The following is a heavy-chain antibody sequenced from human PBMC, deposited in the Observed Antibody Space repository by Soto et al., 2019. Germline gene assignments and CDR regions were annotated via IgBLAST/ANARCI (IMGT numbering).Heavy chain of an antibody. Sequence: GGSLRLSCAASGFTFSNAWMSWVRQAPGKGLEWVGRIKSKTDGGTTDYAAPVKGRFTISRDDSKNTLYLQMNSLKTEDTAVYYCTTDPQYYDFWSGPDYWGQGTLVTVSS. CDR3: TTDPQYYDFWSGPDY. CDR2: IKSKTDGGTT. D-gene: IGHD3-3*01. CDR1: GFTFSNAW. J-gene: IGHJ4*02. V-gene: IGHV3-15*01.